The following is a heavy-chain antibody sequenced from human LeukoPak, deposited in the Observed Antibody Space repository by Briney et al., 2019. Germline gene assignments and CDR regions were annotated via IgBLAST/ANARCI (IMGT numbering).Heavy chain of an antibody. CDR3: ARQTPRPFDAFDI. CDR1: GGYTSISGYY. CDR2: MYYSGSGAT. V-gene: IGHV4-39*01. J-gene: IGHJ3*02. Sequence: SETLSLTCTVCGGYTSISGYYWSWIRQPPGKGLEWIGSMYYSGSGATYNNPSLKSRLTISVDTSKNQFSLRVRCVTAANTAVEYCARQTPRPFDAFDIWGQGTMVTVSS.